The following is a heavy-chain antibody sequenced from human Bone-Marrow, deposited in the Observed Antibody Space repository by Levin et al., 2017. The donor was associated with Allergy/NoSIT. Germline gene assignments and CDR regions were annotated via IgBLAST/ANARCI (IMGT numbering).Heavy chain of an antibody. CDR1: GFSLSDSF. Sequence: GGSLRLSCAASGFSLSDSFMSWIRQAPGKGLEWVAYISSSTRNIYYADSVKGRFTISRDKVTNSLYLQMNNLRDEDTAVYYCARDSSGWHLFDYWGQGTLVTVSS. CDR2: ISSSTRNI. V-gene: IGHV3-11*01. CDR3: ARDSSGWHLFDY. D-gene: IGHD6-19*01. J-gene: IGHJ4*02.